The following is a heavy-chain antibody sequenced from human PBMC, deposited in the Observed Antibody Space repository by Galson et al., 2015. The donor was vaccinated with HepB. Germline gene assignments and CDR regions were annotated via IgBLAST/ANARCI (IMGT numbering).Heavy chain of an antibody. D-gene: IGHD3-10*01. J-gene: IGHJ6*02. CDR1: GFTFTGYS. CDR3: ARDLRGGTMVRGVVYYYGMDV. Sequence: SLRLSCAASGFTFTGYSMTWVRQAPGKGLDWVSTIGGRGVNTYYADSVKGRFTISGDNSKNTLYLQMNSLRAEDTAVYYCARDLRGGTMVRGVVYYYGMDVWGQGTTVTVSS. V-gene: IGHV3-23*01. CDR2: IGGRGVNT.